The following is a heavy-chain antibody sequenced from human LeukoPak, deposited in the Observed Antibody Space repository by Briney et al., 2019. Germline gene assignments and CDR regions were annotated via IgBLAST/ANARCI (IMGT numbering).Heavy chain of an antibody. Sequence: PGRSLRLSCAASGFTFSSYGMHWVRQAPGKGLEWVAVIWYDGSNKYYADSVKGRFTISRDNSKNTLYLQMNSLRAEDTAVYYCARDKTYYDILTGYPPRYYFDYWGQGTLVTVSS. D-gene: IGHD3-9*01. V-gene: IGHV3-33*08. J-gene: IGHJ4*02. CDR1: GFTFSSYG. CDR3: ARDKTYYDILTGYPPRYYFDY. CDR2: IWYDGSNK.